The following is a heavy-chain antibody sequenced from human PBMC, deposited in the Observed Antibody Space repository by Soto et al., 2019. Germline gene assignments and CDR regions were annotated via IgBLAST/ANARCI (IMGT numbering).Heavy chain of an antibody. CDR2: MYNTGST. V-gene: IGHV4-59*01. D-gene: IGHD2-21*02. CDR1: GGSISRYY. Sequence: SETLSLTCTASGGSISRYYWSWIRQPPWKGLEWIGYMYNTGSTVYNPSFKSRVTISVDTSKNQFSLKLNSVTAADTAVYYCSRDLWGYCGTDCYPLDVWGQGTTVTVS. J-gene: IGHJ6*02. CDR3: SRDLWGYCGTDCYPLDV.